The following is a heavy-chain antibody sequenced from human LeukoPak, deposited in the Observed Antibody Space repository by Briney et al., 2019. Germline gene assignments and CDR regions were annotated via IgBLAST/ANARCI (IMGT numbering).Heavy chain of an antibody. CDR3: ARVMYFYHRSGSIAVYYFDY. V-gene: IGHV3-74*01. D-gene: IGHD3-22*01. CDR2: INGTGSIT. CDR1: GFTFSSHW. Sequence: GGSLRLSCAASGFTFSSHWMHWVRQAPGKGLVWVSRINGTGSITSYADSVKGRFTISRDNAKNTLYLQMNSLRAEDTAVYYCARVMYFYHRSGSIAVYYFDYWGQGTLVSVSS. J-gene: IGHJ4*02.